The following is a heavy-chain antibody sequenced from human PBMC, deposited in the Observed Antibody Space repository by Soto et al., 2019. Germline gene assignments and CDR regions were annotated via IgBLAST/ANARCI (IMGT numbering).Heavy chain of an antibody. J-gene: IGHJ4*02. CDR1: GGTFSSYA. Sequence: ASVKVSCKASGGTFSSYAISWVRQAPGQGLEWMGGIIPIFGTANYAQKFQGRVTITADESTSTAYMELSSLRSEDTAVYYCARGGPWELPDPYYFDYWGQGTLVTVSS. CDR3: ARGGPWELPDPYYFDY. V-gene: IGHV1-69*13. D-gene: IGHD1-26*01. CDR2: IIPIFGTA.